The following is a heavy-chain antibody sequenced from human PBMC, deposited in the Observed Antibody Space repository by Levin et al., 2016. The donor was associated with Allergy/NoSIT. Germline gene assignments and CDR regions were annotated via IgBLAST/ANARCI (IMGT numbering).Heavy chain of an antibody. V-gene: IGHV7-4-1*02. CDR2: INTNTGNP. J-gene: IGHJ4*02. Sequence: WVRQAPGQGLEWMGWINTNTGNPTYAQGFTGRFVFSLDTSVSTAYLQISSLKAEDTAVYYCAREVYYYGSGTRGKLFDYWGQGTLVTVSS. D-gene: IGHD3-10*01. CDR3: AREVYYYGSGTRGKLFDY.